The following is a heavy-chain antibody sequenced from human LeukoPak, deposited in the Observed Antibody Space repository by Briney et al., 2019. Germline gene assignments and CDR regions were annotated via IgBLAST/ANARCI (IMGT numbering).Heavy chain of an antibody. CDR2: ISSSSSTI. D-gene: IGHD2-2*01. CDR3: ARDRTVPGVPYNWFDP. J-gene: IGHJ5*02. V-gene: IGHV3-48*01. Sequence: GGSLRLSCAAPGFTFSSYSMNWVRQAPGKGLEWVSYISSSSSTIYYADSVKGRFTISRDNAKNSLYLQMNSLRAEDTAVYYCARDRTVPGVPYNWFDPWGQGTLVTVSS. CDR1: GFTFSSYS.